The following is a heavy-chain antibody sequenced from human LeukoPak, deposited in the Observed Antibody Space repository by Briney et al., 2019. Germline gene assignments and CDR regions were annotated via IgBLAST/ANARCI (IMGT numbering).Heavy chain of an antibody. CDR1: GYTFTSYA. CDR2: INTNTGNP. J-gene: IGHJ6*02. V-gene: IGHV7-4-1*02. CDR3: ARVSELLVGATFGSYYYYGMDV. Sequence: ASVKVSCKASGYTFTSYAMNWVRQAPGQGLEWMGWINTNTGNPTYAQGFTGRFVFSLDTSVSTAYLQISSLKAEDTAVYYCARVSELLVGATFGSYYYYGMDVWGQGTTVTVSS. D-gene: IGHD1-26*01.